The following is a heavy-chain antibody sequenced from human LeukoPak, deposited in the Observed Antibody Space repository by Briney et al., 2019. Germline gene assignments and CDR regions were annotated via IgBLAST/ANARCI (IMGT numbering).Heavy chain of an antibody. CDR3: ARERVAATRGIDY. J-gene: IGHJ4*02. Sequence: PSQTLSLTCTVSGGSISSGSYYWSWLRQPAGKGLEWIGRIYTSGSTNYNPSLKSRVTISVDTSKNQFSLKLSSATAADTAVYYCARERVAATRGIDYWGQGTLVTVSS. CDR1: GGSISSGSYY. CDR2: IYTSGST. V-gene: IGHV4-61*02. D-gene: IGHD2-15*01.